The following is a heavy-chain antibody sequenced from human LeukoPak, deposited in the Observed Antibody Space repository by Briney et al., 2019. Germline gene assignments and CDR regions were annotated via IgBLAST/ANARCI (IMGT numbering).Heavy chain of an antibody. D-gene: IGHD3-10*01. V-gene: IGHV1-46*01. CDR2: INPSGGST. CDR1: GYTFTSYY. CDR3: ARVPSPHVLLWFGEARAMDV. Sequence: ASVKVSCKASGYTFTSYYMHWVRQAPGQGREWMGIINPSGGSTSYAQKFQGRVTMTRDTSTSTVYMELSSLRSEDTAVYYCARVPSPHVLLWFGEARAMDVWGQGTTVTVSS. J-gene: IGHJ6*02.